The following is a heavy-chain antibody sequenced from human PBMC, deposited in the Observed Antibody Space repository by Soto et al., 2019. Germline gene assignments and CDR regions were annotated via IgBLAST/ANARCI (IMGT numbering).Heavy chain of an antibody. V-gene: IGHV4-59*12. CDR2: IHETGNT. CDR3: ERDVRATGVASFDP. J-gene: IGHJ2*01. Sequence: QVQLQESGPGLVKPSETLSLTCSFSGGSMSRYYWSWIRQPPGKGLEWIGNIHETGNTNYNASLKNRVTTSLDPSKSGFSLHLTSVTAADTAVYYCERDVRATGVASFDPWGSGTLVPVSS. D-gene: IGHD1-1*01. CDR1: GGSMSRYY.